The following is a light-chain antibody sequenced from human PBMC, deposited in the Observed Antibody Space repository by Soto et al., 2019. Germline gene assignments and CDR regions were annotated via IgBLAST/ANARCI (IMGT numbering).Light chain of an antibody. V-gene: IGLV2-23*02. J-gene: IGLJ1*01. Sequence: QSVLTQPASVSGSPGQSITISCTGTSSDVGSYNLVSWYQQHPGKAPKLMIYEVSKRPSGVSNRFSGSKSGNTASLTISGLQAEDESDYYCCSSAGSSTFFYVFGTGTKVTV. CDR3: CSSAGSSTFFYV. CDR1: SSDVGSYNL. CDR2: EVS.